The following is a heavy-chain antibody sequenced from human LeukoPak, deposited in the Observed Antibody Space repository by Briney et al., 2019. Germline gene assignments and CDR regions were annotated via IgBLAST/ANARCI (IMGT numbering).Heavy chain of an antibody. CDR1: GGSISSISYY. CDR2: IYYRGST. J-gene: IGHJ4*02. CDR3: ARYVGMYSGSYSTTGYFDY. V-gene: IGHV4-39*07. D-gene: IGHD1-26*01. Sequence: SETLSLTCTVSGGSISSISYYWGWIRQPPGKGLEWIGHIYYRGSTFYNPSLRGRVTISVDTSKNQFSLKLSSVTAADTAVYYCARYVGMYSGSYSTTGYFDYWGQGTLVTVSS.